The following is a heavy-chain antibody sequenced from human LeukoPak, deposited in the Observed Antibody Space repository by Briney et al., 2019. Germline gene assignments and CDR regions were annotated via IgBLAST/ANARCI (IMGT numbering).Heavy chain of an antibody. CDR3: ARDDSSSWYDPYYYGMDV. V-gene: IGHV3-48*04. CDR2: ISISSSTM. CDR1: GFTFDAYG. J-gene: IGHJ6*02. Sequence: GGSLRLSCAASGFTFDAYGMNWVRQAPGKGLDWVSYISISSSTMYYSDSVMGRFTISRDNAKNSLYLQMNSLRAEDTAVYYCARDDSSSWYDPYYYGMDVWGQGTTVTVSS. D-gene: IGHD6-13*01.